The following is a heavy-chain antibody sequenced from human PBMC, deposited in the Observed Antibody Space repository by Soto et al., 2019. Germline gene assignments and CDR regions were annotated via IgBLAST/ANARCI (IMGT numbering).Heavy chain of an antibody. J-gene: IGHJ4*02. CDR2: IKQDGSEK. V-gene: IGHV3-7*03. CDR1: GFTFNNYW. Sequence: GGSLRLSCAASGFTFNNYWMSWVRQTPVKGLEWVANIKQDGSEKYYVDSVKGRFTISRDNAENSLSLQMDSLRAEDTAVYYCARLSTAVANEDYWPQGILVTVSS. D-gene: IGHD5-18*01. CDR3: ARLSTAVANEDY.